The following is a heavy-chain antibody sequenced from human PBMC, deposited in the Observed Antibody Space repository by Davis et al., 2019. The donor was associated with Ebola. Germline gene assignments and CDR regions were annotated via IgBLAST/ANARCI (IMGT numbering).Heavy chain of an antibody. D-gene: IGHD2-8*01. CDR1: GYTFTSYD. CDR2: INPSGGST. V-gene: IGHV1-46*01. J-gene: IGHJ5*02. Sequence: ASVKVSCKASGYTFTSYDINWVRQAPGQGLEWMGIINPSGGSTSYAQKFQGRVTMTRDTSTSTVYMELGSLRSEDTAVYYCARKKYCTNGVCYHNWFDPWGQGTLVTVSS. CDR3: ARKKYCTNGVCYHNWFDP.